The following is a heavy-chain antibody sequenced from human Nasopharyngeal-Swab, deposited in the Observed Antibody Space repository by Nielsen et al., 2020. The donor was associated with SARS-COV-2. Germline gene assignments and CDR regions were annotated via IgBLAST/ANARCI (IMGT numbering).Heavy chain of an antibody. CDR1: GGTFSSYA. Sequence: SVKVSCKASGGTFSSYAISWVRQAPGQGLEWMGGIIPIFGTANYAQKFQGRVTITADESTSTAYMELSSLRSEDTAVYYCARDGQSRTNWFDPWGQGTVVTVSS. J-gene: IGHJ5*02. CDR2: IIPIFGTA. CDR3: ARDGQSRTNWFDP. V-gene: IGHV1-69*13.